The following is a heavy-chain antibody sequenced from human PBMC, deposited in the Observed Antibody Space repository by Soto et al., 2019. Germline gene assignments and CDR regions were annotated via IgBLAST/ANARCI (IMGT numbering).Heavy chain of an antibody. CDR3: ANQLVRGVIIRDHYYYMDV. CDR2: ISGTGGST. D-gene: IGHD3-10*01. CDR1: GFTFSSYA. Sequence: GGSLRLSCAASGFTFSSYAMSWVRQAPGKGLEWVSAISGTGGSTYYAYSVKGRFTISRDNSKNTQYLQMNSLRAEDTAVYYCANQLVRGVIIRDHYYYMDVWGKGTTVTVS. V-gene: IGHV3-23*01. J-gene: IGHJ6*03.